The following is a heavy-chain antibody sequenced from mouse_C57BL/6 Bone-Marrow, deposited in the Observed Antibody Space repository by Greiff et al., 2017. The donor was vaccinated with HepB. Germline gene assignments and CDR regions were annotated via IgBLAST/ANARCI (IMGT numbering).Heavy chain of an antibody. V-gene: IGHV5-6*01. CDR3: ARSLNWAFDY. D-gene: IGHD4-1*01. Sequence: EVMLVESGGDLVKPGGSLKLSCAASGFTFSSYGMSWVRQTPDKRLEWVATISSGGSYTYYPDSVKGRFTISRDNAKNTLYLQMSSLTSEDTAIYYCARSLNWAFDYWGQGTTLTVSS. CDR2: ISSGGSYT. CDR1: GFTFSSYG. J-gene: IGHJ2*01.